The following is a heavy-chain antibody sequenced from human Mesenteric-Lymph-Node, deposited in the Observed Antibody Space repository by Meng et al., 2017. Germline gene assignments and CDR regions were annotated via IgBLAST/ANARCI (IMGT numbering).Heavy chain of an antibody. J-gene: IGHJ6*02. CDR3: ARGATIFGVVIGYYYGMDV. CDR1: GGTFSSYA. CDR2: IIPIFGTA. Sequence: SVKVSCKASGGTFSSYAISWVRQAPGQGLEWMGGIIPIFGTANYAQKFQGRVTITADKSTSTAYMELSSLRSEDTAVYYCARGATIFGVVIGYYYGMDVWGQGTTVTVSS. D-gene: IGHD3-3*01. V-gene: IGHV1-69*06.